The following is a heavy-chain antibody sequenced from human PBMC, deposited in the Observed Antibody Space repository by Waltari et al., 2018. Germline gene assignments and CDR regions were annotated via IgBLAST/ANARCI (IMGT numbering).Heavy chain of an antibody. J-gene: IGHJ6*02. CDR3: ARAIVGATRRSHYYYYGMDV. CDR2: IKQDGSEK. V-gene: IGHV3-7*01. Sequence: EVQLVESGGGLVQPGGSLRLSCAASGFTFSSYWMSWVRQAPGKGLEWVANIKQDGSEKYYVDSVKGRFTISRGNAKNSLYLQMNSLRAEDTAVYYCARAIVGATRRSHYYYYGMDVWGQGTTVTVSS. CDR1: GFTFSSYW. D-gene: IGHD1-26*01.